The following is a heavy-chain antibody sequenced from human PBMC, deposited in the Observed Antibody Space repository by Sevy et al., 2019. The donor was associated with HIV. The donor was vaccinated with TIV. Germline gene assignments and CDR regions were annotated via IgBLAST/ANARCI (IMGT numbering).Heavy chain of an antibody. CDR2: ISYTGANT. Sequence: GGSLRLSCAAFGFTFANYGMHWVRQAPGKGLEWVSAISYTGANTYYADSVRGRFTVSRDNSKNTVYLQLNSLRAEDTAIYFCAKEWTLLSGYWYGEFDYWGQGTLVTVSS. D-gene: IGHD5-12*01. J-gene: IGHJ4*02. V-gene: IGHV3-23*01. CDR1: GFTFANYG. CDR3: AKEWTLLSGYWYGEFDY.